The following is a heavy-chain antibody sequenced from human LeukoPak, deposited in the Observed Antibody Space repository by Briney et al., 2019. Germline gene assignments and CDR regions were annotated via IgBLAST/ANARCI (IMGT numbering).Heavy chain of an antibody. V-gene: IGHV4-59*01. CDR1: GGSISNYY. CDR3: ARLFMDV. J-gene: IGHJ6*03. CDR2: IYYSGST. Sequence: SETLSLTCTVSGGSISNYYWSWIRQPPGKGLEWIGYIYYSGSTSYNPSLKSRVTISLDTSKKEFFLKLSSVTAADTAVYYCARLFMDVWGKGTTVTISS.